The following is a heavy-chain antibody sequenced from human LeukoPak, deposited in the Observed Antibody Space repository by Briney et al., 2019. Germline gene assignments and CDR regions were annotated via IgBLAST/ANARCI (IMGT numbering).Heavy chain of an antibody. CDR2: ISGSGGST. D-gene: IGHD3-10*01. CDR3: AKDLGRYVERISMVRGPPPYEN. J-gene: IGHJ4*02. CDR1: GFTFSSYD. V-gene: IGHV3-23*01. Sequence: GGSLRLSCAASGFTFSSYDMSWVRQAPGKGLEWVSGISGSGGSTYYADSVKGRFTISRDNSKNTLYLQMNSLRAEDTAVYYCAKDLGRYVERISMVRGPPPYENWFQGTLVTVSS.